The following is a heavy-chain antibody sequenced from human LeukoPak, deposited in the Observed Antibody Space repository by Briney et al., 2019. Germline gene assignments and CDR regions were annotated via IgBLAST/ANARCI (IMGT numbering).Heavy chain of an antibody. Sequence: GGSLRLSCAASGFTFSNHWMSWVRQAPGKGLEWVANIKQDGSLKYYVDSVKGRFTISRDNAENSLYLQLNSLRAEDTAVYYCARDYYDSSGYLFDYWGQGTLVTVSS. D-gene: IGHD3-22*01. V-gene: IGHV3-7*01. J-gene: IGHJ4*02. CDR3: ARDYYDSSGYLFDY. CDR1: GFTFSNHW. CDR2: IKQDGSLK.